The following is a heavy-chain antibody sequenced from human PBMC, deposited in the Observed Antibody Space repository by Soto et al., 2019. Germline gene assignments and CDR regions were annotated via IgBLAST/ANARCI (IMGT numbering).Heavy chain of an antibody. Sequence: GGSLRLSCAASGFTFSRNGMHWVRQAPGKGLEWVAVISYDGSDKYYADSVKGRFTISRDNSKNMLYLQMNSLRPEDTAVFYCAEGTHDILTGYPSYWYFDLWGRGTLVTVSS. CDR1: GFTFSRNG. V-gene: IGHV3-30*18. CDR3: AEGTHDILTGYPSYWYFDL. J-gene: IGHJ2*01. CDR2: ISYDGSDK. D-gene: IGHD3-9*01.